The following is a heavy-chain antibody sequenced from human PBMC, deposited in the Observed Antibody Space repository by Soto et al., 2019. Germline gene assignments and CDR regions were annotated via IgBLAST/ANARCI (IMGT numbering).Heavy chain of an antibody. D-gene: IGHD6-19*01. Sequence: ASAKVSSKASGDTFTSYGISWVRQAPAQGLEWRGWISAYNGNTNYAQKLKGRLTMTTAPSTSTAYMELRSLRSDDTAVYYCARGPWIAVEIRCFDPWGQGTLVTVSS. V-gene: IGHV1-18*01. CDR3: ARGPWIAVEIRCFDP. CDR2: ISAYNGNT. CDR1: GDTFTSYG. J-gene: IGHJ5*02.